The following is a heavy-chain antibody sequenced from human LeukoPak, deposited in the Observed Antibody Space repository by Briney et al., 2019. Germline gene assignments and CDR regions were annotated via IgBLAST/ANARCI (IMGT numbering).Heavy chain of an antibody. CDR1: GFTLSSYA. V-gene: IGHV3-23*01. Sequence: GRSLRLSCAASGFTLSSYAMCWVRQAPGQGLEWVSAVSVTGNTYHADSVKGRFTISRDSSKNTLFLQMNRLRPEDAAVYYCAKAPVTTCRGAFCYPFDYWGLGTLVTVSS. D-gene: IGHD2-15*01. CDR2: VSVTGNT. CDR3: AKAPVTTCRGAFCYPFDY. J-gene: IGHJ4*02.